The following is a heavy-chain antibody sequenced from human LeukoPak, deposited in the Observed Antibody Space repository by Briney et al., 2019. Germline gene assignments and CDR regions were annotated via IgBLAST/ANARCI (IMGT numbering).Heavy chain of an antibody. CDR2: SNTNTGNT. D-gene: IGHD6-13*01. CDR1: GYTFTSFG. V-gene: IGHV1-18*01. CDR3: ARDGSSSWYQN. Sequence: GASVKVSCKASGYTFTSFGISWVRQAPGQGLEWVGWSNTNTGNTNYAQKFQGRVTMTTDTSTSTAYMEVRSLRSDDTPVYYCARDGSSSWYQNWGQGTLVTVSS. J-gene: IGHJ4*02.